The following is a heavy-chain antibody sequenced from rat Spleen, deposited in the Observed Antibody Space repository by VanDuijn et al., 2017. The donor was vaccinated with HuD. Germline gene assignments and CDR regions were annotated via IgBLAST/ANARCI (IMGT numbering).Heavy chain of an antibody. J-gene: IGHJ2*01. V-gene: IGHV5S10*01. Sequence: EVQLVESGGGLVQPGRSLKLSCAASGFTFSDYNMAWVRQSPKKGLEWVATIIYDGSRTFYRDSVKGRCTISRDNAKSTLYLQMDSLRSEDTATYYCATGPRILRLDWFAYWGQGVMVTVSS. D-gene: IGHD1-6*01. CDR3: ATGPRILRLDWFAY. CDR1: GFTFSDYN. CDR2: IIYDGSRT.